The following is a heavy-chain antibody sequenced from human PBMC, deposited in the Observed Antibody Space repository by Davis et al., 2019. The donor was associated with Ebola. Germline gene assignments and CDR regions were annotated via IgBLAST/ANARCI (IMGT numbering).Heavy chain of an antibody. CDR3: AREWQVGSSGDAFDI. V-gene: IGHV4-4*07. Sequence: SETLSLTCTVSGGSISSYYWSWIRQPAGKGLEWIGRIYTSGSTNYNPSLKSRVTMSVDTSKNQFSLKLSSVTAVDTAVYYCAREWQVGSSGDAFDIWGQGTMVTVSS. D-gene: IGHD3-22*01. CDR1: GGSISSYY. J-gene: IGHJ3*02. CDR2: IYTSGST.